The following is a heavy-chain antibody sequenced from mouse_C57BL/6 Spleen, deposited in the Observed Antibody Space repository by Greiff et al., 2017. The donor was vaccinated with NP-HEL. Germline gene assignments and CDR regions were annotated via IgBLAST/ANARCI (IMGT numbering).Heavy chain of an antibody. CDR3: ASRGTTGGYYAMDY. CDR2: INPNYGTT. V-gene: IGHV1-39*01. D-gene: IGHD1-1*01. Sequence: VQLQQSGPELVKPGASVKISCKASGYSFTDYNMNWVKQSNGKSLEWIGVINPNYGTTSYNQKFKGKATLTVYKSSSTSYMQLNILTSEDSAVYYYASRGTTGGYYAMDYWGQGTSVTVSS. CDR1: GYSFTDYN. J-gene: IGHJ4*01.